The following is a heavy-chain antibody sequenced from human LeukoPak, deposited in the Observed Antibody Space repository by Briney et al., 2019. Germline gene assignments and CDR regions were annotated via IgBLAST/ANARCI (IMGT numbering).Heavy chain of an antibody. CDR3: AKVYDSSGYYLYYYYGMDV. Sequence: GGSLRLSCAASGFTFSSYAMSWVRLAPGKGLEWVSAISGSGGSTYYADSVKGRFTISRDNSKNTLYLQMNSLRAEDTAVYYCAKVYDSSGYYLYYYYGMDVWGQGTTVTVS. J-gene: IGHJ6*02. D-gene: IGHD3-22*01. CDR2: ISGSGGST. CDR1: GFTFSSYA. V-gene: IGHV3-23*01.